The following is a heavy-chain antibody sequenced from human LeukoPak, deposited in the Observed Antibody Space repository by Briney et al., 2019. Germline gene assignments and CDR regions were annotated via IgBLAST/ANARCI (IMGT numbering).Heavy chain of an antibody. CDR1: GFTFSTYS. CDR2: MSSSSSYI. V-gene: IGHV3-21*01. D-gene: IGHD5-24*01. Sequence: GGSLRLSCAASGFTFSTYSMNWVRQAPGKGLEWVSSMSSSSSYIYYADSVKGRFTIYRDNAKNSLYLQMNSLRAEDTAVYYCARDRWLQRFDYWGQGTLVTVSS. J-gene: IGHJ4*02. CDR3: ARDRWLQRFDY.